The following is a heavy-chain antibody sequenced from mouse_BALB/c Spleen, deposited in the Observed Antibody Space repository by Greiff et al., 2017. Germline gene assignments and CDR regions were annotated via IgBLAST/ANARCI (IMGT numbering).Heavy chain of an antibody. CDR3: ARGGVLRDYFDY. J-gene: IGHJ2*01. V-gene: IGHV5-6-5*01. CDR1: GFTFSSYA. CDR2: ISSGGST. D-gene: IGHD1-1*01. Sequence: EVKLVESGGGLVKPGGSLKLSCAASGFTFSSYAMSWVRQTPEKRLEWVASISSGGSTYYPDSVKGRFTISRDNARNILYLQMSSLRSEDTAMYYCARGGVLRDYFDYWGQGTTLTVSS.